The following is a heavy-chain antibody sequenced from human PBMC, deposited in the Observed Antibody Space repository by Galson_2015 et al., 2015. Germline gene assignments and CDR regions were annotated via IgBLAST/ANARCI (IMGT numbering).Heavy chain of an antibody. CDR1: GGSFSGYY. Sequence: ATLSLSCAVYGGSFSGYYWCWLRPPPGRVLEWIGEINHSGSTNYNPSLKSRVTISVDTSKNQFSLKLSSVTAADTAVYYCARALGVYYYYGMDVWGQGTTVTVSS. D-gene: IGHD7-27*01. V-gene: IGHV4-34*01. CDR3: ARALGVYYYYGMDV. CDR2: INHSGST. J-gene: IGHJ6*02.